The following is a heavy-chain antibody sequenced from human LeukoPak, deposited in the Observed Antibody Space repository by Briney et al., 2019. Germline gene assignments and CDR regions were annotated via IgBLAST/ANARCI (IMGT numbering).Heavy chain of an antibody. Sequence: VESPKISCKGSGYSFTSHWIGWVRQMPGKGLEWMGIICHGFSDIRYSPSFQAHVTISADTSISTAYLQWSSLKASDSAMYYCARWDDALNGLDPWGQGTLVTVSS. V-gene: IGHV5-51*01. CDR1: GYSFTSHW. J-gene: IGHJ5*02. CDR3: ARWDDALNGLDP. CDR2: ICHGFSDI. D-gene: IGHD3-9*01.